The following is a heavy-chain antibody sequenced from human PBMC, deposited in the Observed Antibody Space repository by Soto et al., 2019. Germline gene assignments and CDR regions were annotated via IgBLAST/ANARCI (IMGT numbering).Heavy chain of an antibody. J-gene: IGHJ4*02. CDR1: GGTFSSYT. V-gene: IGHV1-69*08. CDR2: IMPILGKA. D-gene: IGHD4-17*01. CDR3: AKDYGGKDGDY. Sequence: QVQLVQSGAEVKKPGSSVKVSCKASGGTFSSYTISWVRQAPGQGLEWMGRIMPILGKANYAQKFQGRVTITADKSTSTAYMELSSLRSEDTAVYYCAKDYGGKDGDYWGQGTLVTVSS.